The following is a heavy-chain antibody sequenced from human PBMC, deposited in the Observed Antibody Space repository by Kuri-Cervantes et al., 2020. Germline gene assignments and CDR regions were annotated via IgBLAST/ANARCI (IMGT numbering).Heavy chain of an antibody. CDR1: GGTFSSSV. V-gene: IGHV1-69*13. D-gene: IGHD6-6*01. J-gene: IGHJ4*02. Sequence: SVKVSCKASGGTFSSSVLSWVRQAPGQGLEWMGGLFPLFGTVRYAQKFQGRLTITADQSTNTAYMELSSLRSEDTAVYYCARGLSIAARLSIGYWGQGTLVTVSS. CDR3: ARGLSIAARLSIGY. CDR2: LFPLFGTV.